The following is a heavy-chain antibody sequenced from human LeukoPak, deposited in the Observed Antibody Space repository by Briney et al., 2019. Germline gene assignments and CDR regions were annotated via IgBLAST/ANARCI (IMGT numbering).Heavy chain of an antibody. V-gene: IGHV4-34*01. J-gene: IGHJ4*02. CDR1: GGSFSGYY. CDR2: INHSGST. Sequence: SETLSLTCAVYGGSFSGYYWSWIRQPPGRGLEWIGEINHSGSTIYNPSLKSRVTISVDTSKNQFSLKLSSVTAADTAVYYCARTGGLDSSGYDYWGQGTLVTVSS. CDR3: ARTGGLDSSGYDY. D-gene: IGHD3-22*01.